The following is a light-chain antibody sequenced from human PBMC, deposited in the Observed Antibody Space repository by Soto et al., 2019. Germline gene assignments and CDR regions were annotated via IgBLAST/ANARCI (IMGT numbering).Light chain of an antibody. J-gene: IGKJ5*01. CDR2: DAS. CDR3: QQYESLLIT. CDR1: QSIARF. Sequence: PMTQSPSSLSAAVGDRVTITCRASQSIARFLNWYQQKPGKAPKLLIYDASDLETGVPSRFSGSGSGTGFTFTISSLQPEDVATYCCQQYESLLITFGQVARLEI. V-gene: IGKV1-33*01.